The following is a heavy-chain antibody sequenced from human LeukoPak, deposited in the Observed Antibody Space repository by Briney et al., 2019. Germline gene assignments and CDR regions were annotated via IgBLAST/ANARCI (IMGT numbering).Heavy chain of an antibody. V-gene: IGHV4-38-2*02. Sequence: SETLSLACTVSGYSISSGYYWGWIRQPPGKGLEWIGSIYHSGSTYYNPSLKSRITISVDTSKNQFSLKLSSVTAADTAVYYCARDPIGVVVPAATPGFYDYWGQGTLVTVSS. J-gene: IGHJ4*02. D-gene: IGHD2-2*01. CDR2: IYHSGST. CDR1: GYSISSGYY. CDR3: ARDPIGVVVPAATPGFYDY.